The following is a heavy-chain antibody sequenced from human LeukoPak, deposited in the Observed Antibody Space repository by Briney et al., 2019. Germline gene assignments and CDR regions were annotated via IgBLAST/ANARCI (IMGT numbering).Heavy chain of an antibody. CDR2: IYYSGST. V-gene: IGHV4-39*07. CDR1: GGSXSSSSRY. CDR3: ARPLRLYDSSGYYYRGYFDY. D-gene: IGHD3-22*01. Sequence: XXXTXXVSGGSXSSSSRYWGWIRQPPGKGLEWIGSIYYSGSTYDNPSLKSRVSISVDTSKNQFSLKLSSVTVADTAVYYCARPLRLYDSSGYYYRGYFDYWGQGTLVTVSS. J-gene: IGHJ4*02.